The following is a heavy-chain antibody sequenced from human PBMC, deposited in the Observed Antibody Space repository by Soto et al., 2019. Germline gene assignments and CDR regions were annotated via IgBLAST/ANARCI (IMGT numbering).Heavy chain of an antibody. CDR3: ARDPHGDYSYYYYYYMDV. CDR1: GFTVSSNY. CDR2: IYSGGST. Sequence: GGSLRLSCAASGFTVSSNYMSWVRQAPGKGLEWVSVIYSGGSTYYADSVKGRFTISRDNSKNTLYLQMNSLRAEDTAVYYCARDPHGDYSYYYYYYMDVWGKGTTVTVSS. J-gene: IGHJ6*03. D-gene: IGHD4-17*01. V-gene: IGHV3-66*01.